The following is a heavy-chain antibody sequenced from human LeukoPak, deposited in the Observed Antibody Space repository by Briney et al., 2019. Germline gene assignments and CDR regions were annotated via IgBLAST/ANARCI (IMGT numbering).Heavy chain of an antibody. CDR2: IKHDGSDK. CDR3: ARDCTGGSCHGYYYYYMDV. D-gene: IGHD2-15*01. J-gene: IGHJ6*03. CDR1: GFSFSRFW. V-gene: IGHV3-7*01. Sequence: GGALRLSCARYGFSFSRFWMSCVRQAPGKGRERVAKIKHDGSDKYYVDSVKGRFTISRDNTKNSLSLQMDSLRAEDTAVYYCARDCTGGSCHGYYYYYMDVWGKGTTVTVSS.